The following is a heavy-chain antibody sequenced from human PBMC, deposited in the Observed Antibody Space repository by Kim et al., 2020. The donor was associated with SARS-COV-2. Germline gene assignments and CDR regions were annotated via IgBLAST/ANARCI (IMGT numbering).Heavy chain of an antibody. CDR2: FDPEDGET. V-gene: IGHV1-24*01. CDR3: ATNLATKYYYDSSGYPQAPDY. D-gene: IGHD3-22*01. Sequence: ASVKVSCKVSGYTLTELSMHWVRQAPGKGLEWMGGFDPEDGETIYAQKFQGRVTMTEDTSTDTAYMELSSLRSEDTAVYYCATNLATKYYYDSSGYPQAPDYWGQGTLVTVSS. J-gene: IGHJ4*02. CDR1: GYTLTELS.